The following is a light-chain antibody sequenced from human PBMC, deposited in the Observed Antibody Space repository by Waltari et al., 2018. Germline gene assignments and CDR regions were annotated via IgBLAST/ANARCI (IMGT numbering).Light chain of an antibody. V-gene: IGKV1-39*01. J-gene: IGKJ4*01. CDR1: QSISSY. Sequence: DIQRTQSPSSLSASVGDRVPINCLASQSISSYLNWYQQKPGKAPKLLIYSASSLQSGVPSRFSGSGSGTDFTLTISSLQPEDFATYYCQQSYSTPPTFGGGTKVEIK. CDR3: QQSYSTPPT. CDR2: SAS.